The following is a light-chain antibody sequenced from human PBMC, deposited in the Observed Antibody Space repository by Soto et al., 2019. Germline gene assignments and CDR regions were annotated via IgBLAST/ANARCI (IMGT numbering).Light chain of an antibody. J-gene: IGKJ2*01. CDR1: QSVSSSS. V-gene: IGKV3-20*01. Sequence: EIVLTQSPGTLSLSPGDRATLSCRASQSVSSSSLAWYQQKPGQAPRLLIFGASSRATGIPDRFSGGGSGTDFTLTISRVGPEDFAVYYCQQYGSSPYTFVQGTKLVIK. CDR3: QQYGSSPYT. CDR2: GAS.